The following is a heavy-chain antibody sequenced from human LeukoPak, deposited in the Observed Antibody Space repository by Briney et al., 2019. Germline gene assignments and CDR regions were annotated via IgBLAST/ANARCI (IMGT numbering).Heavy chain of an antibody. V-gene: IGHV3-11*01. CDR1: GFTFSSYA. CDR3: ASGPDSSGYYY. Sequence: GGSLRLSCAASGFTFSSYAMSWIRQAPGKGLEWVSYISSSGSTIYYADSVKGRFTISRDNAKNSLYLQMNSLRAEDTAVYYCASGPDSSGYYYWGQGTLVTVSS. D-gene: IGHD3-22*01. J-gene: IGHJ4*02. CDR2: ISSSGSTI.